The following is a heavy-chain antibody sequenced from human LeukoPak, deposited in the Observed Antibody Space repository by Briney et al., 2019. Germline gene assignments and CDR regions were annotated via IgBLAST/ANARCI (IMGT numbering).Heavy chain of an antibody. Sequence: PGGSLRLSCAASGFTFSSYGMHWVRQAPGKGLEWVAFIRYDGSNKYYADSVKGRFTISRDNSKNTLYLQMNSLRAEDTAVYYCAKFLWGPRSRDGFDYWGQGTLVTVSS. D-gene: IGHD5-12*01. V-gene: IGHV3-30*02. CDR2: IRYDGSNK. J-gene: IGHJ4*02. CDR3: AKFLWGPRSRDGFDY. CDR1: GFTFSSYG.